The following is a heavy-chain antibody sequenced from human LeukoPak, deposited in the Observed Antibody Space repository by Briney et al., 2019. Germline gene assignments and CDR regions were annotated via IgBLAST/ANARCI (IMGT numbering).Heavy chain of an antibody. CDR1: GFTITNYA. V-gene: IGHV3-30*09. J-gene: IGHJ5*02. CDR3: VRVSGFCTNGVCPSFDP. Sequence: GRSLRLSCAASGFTITNYAMNWVRQAPGKGLEWVATVSYDGTDTSYADSVKGRFAIFRDNSKNTLYLQMNSLRTEDTAVYYCVRVSGFCTNGVCPSFDPWGQGTLVTVSS. D-gene: IGHD2-8*01. CDR2: VSYDGTDT.